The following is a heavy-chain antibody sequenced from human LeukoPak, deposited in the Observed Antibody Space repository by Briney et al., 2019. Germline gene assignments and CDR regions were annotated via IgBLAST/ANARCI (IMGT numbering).Heavy chain of an antibody. CDR3: ARDDITMVRGVFSYYMDV. CDR1: GGSISSSTYY. CDR2: VYYSGTT. J-gene: IGHJ6*03. V-gene: IGHV4-39*07. Sequence: SETLSLTCSVSGGSISSSTYYWGWIRQPPGKGLEWIGSVYYSGTTTYNPSLESRVTISVDTSKNQFSLKLSSVTAADTAVYYCARDDITMVRGVFSYYMDVWGKGTTVTVSS. D-gene: IGHD3-10*01.